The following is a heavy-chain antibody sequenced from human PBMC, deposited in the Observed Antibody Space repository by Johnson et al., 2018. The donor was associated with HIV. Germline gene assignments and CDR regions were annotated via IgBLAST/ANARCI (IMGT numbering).Heavy chain of an antibody. CDR2: ISWNSGSI. CDR1: GFTFDDYA. Sequence: VQLVESGGGLVQPGRSLRLSCAASGFTFDDYAMHWVRQAPGKGLEWVSGISWNSGSIGYADSVKGRFTISRDNAKNSLYLQMNSLRAGDTAVYYCARMMYSRGAFDIWGQGTLVTVSS. CDR3: ARMMYSRGAFDI. J-gene: IGHJ3*02. V-gene: IGHV3-9*01. D-gene: IGHD6-13*01.